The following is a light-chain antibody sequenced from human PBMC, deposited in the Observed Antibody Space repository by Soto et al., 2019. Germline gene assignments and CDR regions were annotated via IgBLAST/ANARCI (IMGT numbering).Light chain of an antibody. V-gene: IGKV1-5*01. J-gene: IGKJ1*01. CDR1: QSISSW. Sequence: IQMTQSPSTLSASGLYIVTITCXASQSISSWLAWYQQKPGKAPKLLIYDASSLESGVPSRFSGSGSGTEFTLTISSLQPDDFATYYCQRYNSYPWTSGQ. CDR2: DAS. CDR3: QRYNSYPWT.